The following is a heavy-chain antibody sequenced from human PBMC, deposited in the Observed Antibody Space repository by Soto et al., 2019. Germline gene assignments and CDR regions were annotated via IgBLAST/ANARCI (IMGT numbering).Heavy chain of an antibody. CDR2: IYTSGST. D-gene: IGHD6-6*01. CDR1: GGSISSYY. J-gene: IGHJ4*02. V-gene: IGHV4-4*07. CDR3: ARDMGDAGGVSSSFDY. Sequence: SETLSLTCTVSGGSISSYYWSWIRQPAGKGLEWIGRIYTSGSTNYNPSLKSRVTMSVDTSKNQFSLKLSSVTAADTAVYYCARDMGDAGGVSSSFDYWGQGTLVTVSS.